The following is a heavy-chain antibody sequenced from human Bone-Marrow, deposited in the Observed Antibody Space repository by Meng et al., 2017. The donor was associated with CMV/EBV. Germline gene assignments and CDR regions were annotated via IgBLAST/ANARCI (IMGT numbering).Heavy chain of an antibody. V-gene: IGHV4-61*01. CDR2: IYYSGST. Sequence: SETLSLTCTVSGGSVSSGSYYWSWIRQPPGKGLEWIGYIYYSGSTNYNPSLKSRVTISVDTSKNQFSLKLSSVTAADTAVYYCARDQGGGKWYSSSLHGGHFDYWGQGTLVTVSS. CDR1: GGSVSSGSYY. CDR3: ARDQGGGKWYSSSLHGGHFDY. D-gene: IGHD6-13*01. J-gene: IGHJ4*02.